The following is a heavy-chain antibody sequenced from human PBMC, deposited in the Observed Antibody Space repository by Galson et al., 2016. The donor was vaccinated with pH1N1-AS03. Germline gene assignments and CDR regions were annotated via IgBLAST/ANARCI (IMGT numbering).Heavy chain of an antibody. Sequence: SLRLSCAASGFTFGDYYMSWIRQAPGKGLEWISCITSSGGSGSTIYYADSGKGRFPISRDNAKNSLYLQMNSLRADDTAVYFCARGWYDIWTGYLVDPFDYWGQGALVTVSS. V-gene: IGHV3-11*01. CDR3: ARGWYDIWTGYLVDPFDY. CDR2: ITSSGGSGSTI. D-gene: IGHD3-9*01. CDR1: GFTFGDYY. J-gene: IGHJ4*02.